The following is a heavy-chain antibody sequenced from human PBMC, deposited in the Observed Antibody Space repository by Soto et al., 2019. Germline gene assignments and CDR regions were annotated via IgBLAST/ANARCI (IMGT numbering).Heavy chain of an antibody. CDR1: GFSLSTSGMR. CDR2: IDWDDDK. CDR3: ARIGYDSGGIGGMDV. Sequence: SGPTLVNPTQTLTLTCTFSGFSLSTSGMRVSWIRQPPGKALEWLARIDWDDDKFYSTSLKTRLTISKDTSKNQVVLTMTNMDPVDTATYYCARIGYDSGGIGGMDVWGQGTTVTVSS. V-gene: IGHV2-70*04. J-gene: IGHJ6*02. D-gene: IGHD3-22*01.